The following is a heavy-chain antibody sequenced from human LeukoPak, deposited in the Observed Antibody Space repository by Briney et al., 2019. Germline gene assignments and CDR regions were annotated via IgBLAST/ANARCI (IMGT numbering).Heavy chain of an antibody. CDR3: ARDEQDSSSWYARWFDP. CDR2: IIPIFGTA. Sequence: SVTVSCKASGGTFSSYTISWVRQAPGQGLEWMGGIIPIFGTALYAQTFQGRVTITADESTSTAYMELSSLRSEDTAVYYCARDEQDSSSWYARWFDPWGQGTLVTVSS. V-gene: IGHV1-69*13. J-gene: IGHJ5*02. D-gene: IGHD6-13*01. CDR1: GGTFSSYT.